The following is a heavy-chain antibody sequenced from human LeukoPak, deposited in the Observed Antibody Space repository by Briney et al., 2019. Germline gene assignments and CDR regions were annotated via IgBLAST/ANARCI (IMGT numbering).Heavy chain of an antibody. Sequence: SETLSLTCAVYGGSFSGYYWSWIRQPPGKGLEWIGEINHSGSTNYSPSLKSRVTISVDTSKNQFSLKLSSVTAADTAVYYCARFGYYYDSSAQAPFDYWGQGTLVTVSS. V-gene: IGHV4-34*01. J-gene: IGHJ4*02. CDR3: ARFGYYYDSSAQAPFDY. D-gene: IGHD3-22*01. CDR1: GGSFSGYY. CDR2: INHSGST.